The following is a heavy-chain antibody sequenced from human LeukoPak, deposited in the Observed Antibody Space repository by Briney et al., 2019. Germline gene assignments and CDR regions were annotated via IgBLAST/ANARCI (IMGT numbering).Heavy chain of an antibody. CDR3: ARDVGPTPFFDY. CDR1: GYTFKLFA. J-gene: IGHJ4*02. D-gene: IGHD4-11*01. CDR2: ISGSSENT. Sequence: GGSLRLSCVASGYTFKLFAMSWVRQAPGKGLEWVSTISGSSENTHYPDSVRGRFTISRDNFKNTLYLQINSLRAEDTAVYYCARDVGPTPFFDYWGPGTLVTVSS. V-gene: IGHV3-23*01.